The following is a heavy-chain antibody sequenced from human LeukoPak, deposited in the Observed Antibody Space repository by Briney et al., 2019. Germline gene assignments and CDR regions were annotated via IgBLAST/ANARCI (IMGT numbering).Heavy chain of an antibody. CDR3: ASQLAEWHGLDP. CDR2: ISTSSSTI. Sequence: PGGSLRLSCAASGFTFSDYYMSWIRQAPGKGLEWVSYISTSSSTIYYADSVKGRFTISRDNAKNSLYLQMNSLRAEDTAVYYCASQLAEWHGLDPWGQGALVTVSS. D-gene: IGHD3-3*01. J-gene: IGHJ5*02. V-gene: IGHV3-11*04. CDR1: GFTFSDYY.